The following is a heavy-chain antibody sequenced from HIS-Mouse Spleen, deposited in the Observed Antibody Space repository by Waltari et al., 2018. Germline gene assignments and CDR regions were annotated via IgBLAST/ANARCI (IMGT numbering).Heavy chain of an antibody. CDR1: GGSLSGNN. V-gene: IGHV4-34*01. CDR2: INHSGST. Sequence: QVQLQHWGAGLLKPSETLSLTSAVYGGSLSGNNWIWIRQPRGKGLEWAGEINHSGSTNYNPSLKSRVTISVDTSKNQFSLKLSSVTAADTAVYYCARVNSSFDYWGQGTLVTVSS. J-gene: IGHJ4*02. CDR3: ARVNSSFDY. D-gene: IGHD6-13*01.